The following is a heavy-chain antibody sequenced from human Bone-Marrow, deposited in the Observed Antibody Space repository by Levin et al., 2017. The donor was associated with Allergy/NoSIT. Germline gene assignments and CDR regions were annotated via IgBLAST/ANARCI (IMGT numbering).Heavy chain of an antibody. Sequence: QSGGSLRLSCAASGFTFSRYAMTWVRQAPGKGLEWVSYISGSVGSTDYADSVKGRFTISRDSSKNTLYLDMNTLRAEDTAIYYCTRHDYGSYGGIYYFGMDVWGQGTTVIVSS. J-gene: IGHJ6*02. V-gene: IGHV3-23*01. CDR1: GFTFSRYA. CDR2: ISGSVGST. CDR3: TRHDYGSYGGIYYFGMDV. D-gene: IGHD4-17*01.